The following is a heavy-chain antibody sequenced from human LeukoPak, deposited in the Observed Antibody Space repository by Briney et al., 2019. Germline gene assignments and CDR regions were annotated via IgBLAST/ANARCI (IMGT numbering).Heavy chain of an antibody. D-gene: IGHD6-13*01. V-gene: IGHV1-69*05. CDR2: IILIFGTA. Sequence: SVKVSCKASGGTFSSYAISWVRQAPGQGLEWMGGIILIFGTANYAQKFQGRVTITTDESTSTAYMELSSLRSEDTAVYYCARGDSSSWYMIGLLDPWGQGTLVTVSS. CDR1: GGTFSSYA. CDR3: ARGDSSSWYMIGLLDP. J-gene: IGHJ5*02.